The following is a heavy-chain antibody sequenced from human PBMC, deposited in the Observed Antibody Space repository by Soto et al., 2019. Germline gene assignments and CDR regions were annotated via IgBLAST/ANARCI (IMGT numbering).Heavy chain of an antibody. J-gene: IGHJ4*02. CDR2: ISGSGGNT. D-gene: IGHD6-13*01. CDR3: AKGLSIAAAGTFDY. CDR1: VFAFASYA. V-gene: IGHV3-23*01. Sequence: PGGSLRLSCAASVFAFASYAVRWVRQAPGKGLEWVSGISGSGGNTYNADSVKGRFTISRDNSKKTLYLDMISLRAEDTAVYYCAKGLSIAAAGTFDYWGQGTLVTVSS.